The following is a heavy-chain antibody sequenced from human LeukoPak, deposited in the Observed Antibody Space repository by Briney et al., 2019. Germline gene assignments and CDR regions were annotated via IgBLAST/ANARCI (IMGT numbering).Heavy chain of an antibody. D-gene: IGHD4-17*01. Sequence: GGSLRLSCAASGFTFSTYSMNWVRQAPGKGLEWVSSISGSGSFKFYTDSVKGRFTISRDNVKRSLYLQLSSLRAEDTAVYYCARDYYGDYYQSGYGMDVWGQGTTVTVSS. CDR2: ISGSGSFK. J-gene: IGHJ6*02. CDR3: ARDYYGDYYQSGYGMDV. CDR1: GFTFSTYS. V-gene: IGHV3-21*01.